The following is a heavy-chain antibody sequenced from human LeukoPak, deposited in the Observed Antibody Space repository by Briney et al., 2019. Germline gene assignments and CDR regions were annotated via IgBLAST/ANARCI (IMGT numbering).Heavy chain of an antibody. CDR1: GFTFDDSA. Sequence: GGSLRLSCAASGFTFDDSAMQWVRQAPGKGLEWVSGISWNSGSIGYADSVKGRFTISRDNAKNSLYLQMNSLRAEDTALYYCAKDVTAGAGVKAFDIWGQGTMVTVSS. V-gene: IGHV3-9*01. CDR3: AKDVTAGAGVKAFDI. D-gene: IGHD2-21*01. CDR2: ISWNSGSI. J-gene: IGHJ3*02.